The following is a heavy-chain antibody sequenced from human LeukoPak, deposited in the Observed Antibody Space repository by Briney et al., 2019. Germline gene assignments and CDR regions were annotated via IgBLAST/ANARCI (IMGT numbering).Heavy chain of an antibody. V-gene: IGHV1-2*02. D-gene: IGHD6-19*01. CDR1: GYTFTGYY. J-gene: IGHJ5*02. CDR2: INPNSGGT. Sequence: ASVKVSCKASGYTFTGYYIHWVRQPPGQGLEWMGWINPNSGGTNYAQKFQGRVTMTRDTSISTAYMELSRLRSDDTAVYYCARESSSGWYTYWFDPWGQGILVTVSS. CDR3: ARESSSGWYTYWFDP.